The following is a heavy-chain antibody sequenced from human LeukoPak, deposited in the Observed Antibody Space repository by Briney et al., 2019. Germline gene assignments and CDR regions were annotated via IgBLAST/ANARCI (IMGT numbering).Heavy chain of an antibody. CDR2: ISSSRPYI. D-gene: IGHD3-3*01. Sequence: GGSMSLSCAASGFTFSDSAINWVRQAARKGMGWISSISSSRPYIYCADSVDGRFTVSRDNAKNSLYLKMNNLRAEDTAVYYCARDVRFLEWSLGRFDPWGQGTLVTVSS. CDR3: ARDVRFLEWSLGRFDP. V-gene: IGHV3-21*01. CDR1: GFTFSDSA. J-gene: IGHJ5*02.